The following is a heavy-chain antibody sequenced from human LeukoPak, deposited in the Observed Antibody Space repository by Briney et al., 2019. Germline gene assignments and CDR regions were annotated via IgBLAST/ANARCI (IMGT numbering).Heavy chain of an antibody. J-gene: IGHJ4*02. CDR2: ISYDGSNK. CDR1: GLTFSSYA. V-gene: IGHV3-30*04. Sequence: GGSLRLSCAASGLTFSSYAMNWVRQAPGKGLEWVAVISYDGSNKYYADSVKGRFTISRDNSKNTLYLQMNSLRAEDTAVYYCARGGSKGRYYTSFYYWGLGTLVNGSS. CDR3: ARGGSKGRYYTSFYY. D-gene: IGHD1-26*01.